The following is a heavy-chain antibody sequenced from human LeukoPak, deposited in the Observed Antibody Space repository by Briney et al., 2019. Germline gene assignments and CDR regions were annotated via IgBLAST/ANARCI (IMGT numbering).Heavy chain of an antibody. Sequence: PSETLSLTCSVSGGSVSSSVYYWGWIRQPPGKGLEWIGSLYYSGSTYYNPSLKSRVTMSVDTSKNQFSLKLSSVTAADTAVYYCAREGYDILTGYYTPRGYYYYYMDVWGKGTTVTVSS. D-gene: IGHD3-9*01. CDR2: LYYSGST. CDR1: GGSVSSSVYY. V-gene: IGHV4-39*02. CDR3: AREGYDILTGYYTPRGYYYYYMDV. J-gene: IGHJ6*03.